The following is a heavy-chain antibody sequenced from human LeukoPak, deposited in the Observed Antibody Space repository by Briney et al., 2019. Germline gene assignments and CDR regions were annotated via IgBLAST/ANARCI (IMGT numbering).Heavy chain of an antibody. CDR1: GYTFTSYY. J-gene: IGHJ2*01. CDR3: ARGRTTVTTQRYFDL. CDR2: INPSGGST. V-gene: IGHV1-46*01. Sequence: ASVKVSCKASGYTFTSYYMHWVRQAPGQGLEWMGIINPSGGSTSYAQKFQGRVTMTTDTSTSTAYMELRSLRSDDTAVYYCARGRTTVTTQRYFDLWGRGTLVTVSS. D-gene: IGHD4-11*01.